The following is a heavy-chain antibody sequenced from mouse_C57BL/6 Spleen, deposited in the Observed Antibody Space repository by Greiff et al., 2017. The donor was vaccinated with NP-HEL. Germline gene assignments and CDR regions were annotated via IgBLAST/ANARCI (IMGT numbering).Heavy chain of an antibody. CDR2: INPGSGGT. D-gene: IGHD2-5*01. J-gene: IGHJ4*01. CDR1: GYAFTNYL. Sequence: VKVVESGAELVRPGTSVKVSCKASGYAFTNYLIEWVKQRPGQGLEWIGVINPGSGGTNYNEKFKGKATLTADKSSSTAYMQLSSLTSEDSAVYFCARVAYYSNFYAMDYWGQGTSVTVSS. CDR3: ARVAYYSNFYAMDY. V-gene: IGHV1-54*01.